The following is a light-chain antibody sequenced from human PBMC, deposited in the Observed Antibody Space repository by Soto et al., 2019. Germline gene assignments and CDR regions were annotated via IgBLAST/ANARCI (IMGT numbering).Light chain of an antibody. CDR2: GVS. V-gene: IGKV3D-20*02. CDR3: QQRSNWPLT. CDR1: QCLSIGY. Sequence: PREIATLSSSASQCLSIGYLAWYQQKPGQAPRLLIYGVSSRATGIPDRFSGSGSETDFTLTISSLEPEDFAVYYCQQRSNWPLTFGGGTKVDI. J-gene: IGKJ4*01.